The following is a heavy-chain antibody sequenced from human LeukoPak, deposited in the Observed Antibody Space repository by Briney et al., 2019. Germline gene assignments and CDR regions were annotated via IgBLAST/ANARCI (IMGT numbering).Heavy chain of an antibody. CDR3: ARGFRLSAIEDCFDP. D-gene: IGHD2-2*02. V-gene: IGHV1-69*13. CDR2: IIPIFGTA. Sequence: SVKVSCKASGGTFSSYAISWVRQAPGQGLEWMGGIIPIFGTANYAQKFQGRVTITADESTSTAYMELSSLRSEDTAVYYCARGFRLSAIEDCFDPWGQGTLDTVSS. CDR1: GGTFSSYA. J-gene: IGHJ5*02.